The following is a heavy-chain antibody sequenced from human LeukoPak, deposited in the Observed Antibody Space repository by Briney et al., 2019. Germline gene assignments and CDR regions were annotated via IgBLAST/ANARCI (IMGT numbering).Heavy chain of an antibody. CDR1: GFTFSGYE. CDR2: ISSSGNSI. V-gene: IGHV3-48*03. CDR3: ARGRFGSC. Sequence: GGSLRLSCAASGFTFSGYEMHWVRQAPGKGLVWVSYISSSGNSIYYADSVKGRFTISRDNAENSLYLQMDSLRAEDTAVYYCARGRFGSCWGQGTLVTVSS. D-gene: IGHD3-3*01. J-gene: IGHJ4*02.